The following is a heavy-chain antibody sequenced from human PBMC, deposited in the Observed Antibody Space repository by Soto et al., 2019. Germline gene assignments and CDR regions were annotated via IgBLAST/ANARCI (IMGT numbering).Heavy chain of an antibody. V-gene: IGHV5-10-1*01. CDR1: GYSLTSYW. CDR3: ASERRDGYNSADY. J-gene: IGHJ4*02. CDR2: IDPSDSYT. Sequence: GESLKISCKGSGYSLTSYWISWVRQMPGKGLEWMGRIDPSDSYTNYSPSFQGHVTISVDKSISTAHLQWSSLKASDTAMYYCASERRDGYNSADYWGQGTLVTVSS. D-gene: IGHD5-12*01.